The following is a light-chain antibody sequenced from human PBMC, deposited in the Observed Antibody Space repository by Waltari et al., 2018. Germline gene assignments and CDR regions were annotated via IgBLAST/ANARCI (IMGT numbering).Light chain of an antibody. CDR2: RNN. CDR1: SSNIGRNV. J-gene: IGLJ3*02. Sequence: QSVLTQPPSASGTPGQRVTISCSGSSSNIGRNVANWYQQLPGTAPKVLSYRNNQRPSGVLERFSGSKSGTSAALAISGLQSEDEGDYYCAAWDDSLHGPVFGAGTKVTVL. CDR3: AAWDDSLHGPV. V-gene: IGLV1-44*01.